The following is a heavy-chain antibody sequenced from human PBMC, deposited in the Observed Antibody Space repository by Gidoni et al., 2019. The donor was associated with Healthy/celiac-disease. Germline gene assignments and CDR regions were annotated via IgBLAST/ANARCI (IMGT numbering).Heavy chain of an antibody. V-gene: IGHV3-15*01. J-gene: IGHJ4*02. CDR3: TTERYYDSSGYWVGG. CDR1: RFTFSNAW. D-gene: IGHD3-22*01. CDR2: IKSKPDGGTT. Sequence: EVQLVESGGGLVQPGGSLRLSCAASRFTFSNAWMSWVRQAPGKGLAWVGRIKSKPDGGTTDYAAPVKGRFTISRDDSKNTLYLQMNSLKTEDTAVYYCTTERYYDSSGYWVGGWGQGTLVTVSS.